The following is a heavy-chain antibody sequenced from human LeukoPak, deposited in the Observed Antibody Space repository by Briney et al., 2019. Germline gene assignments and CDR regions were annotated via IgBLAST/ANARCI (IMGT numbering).Heavy chain of an antibody. Sequence: PGGSLRLPCAASGFTFSGSGMSWVRQAPGKGLEWISSSGDSDGSTYYADSLKGRFTISRDNSKNTLYLQMNNLRAEDTAVYYCAKGGCRGTCNPLAYWGQGALVTVSP. CDR2: SGDSDGST. CDR1: GFTFSGSG. CDR3: AKGGCRGTCNPLAY. J-gene: IGHJ4*02. D-gene: IGHD2-15*01. V-gene: IGHV3-23*01.